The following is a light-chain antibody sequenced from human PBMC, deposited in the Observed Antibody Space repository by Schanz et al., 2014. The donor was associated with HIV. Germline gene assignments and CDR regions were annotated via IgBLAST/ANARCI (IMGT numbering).Light chain of an antibody. Sequence: ETIMTQTPATLSLSPGERATLSCRASQSVSSYLAWYQQKPGQAPRLLIYGASTRATGVPARFSGGGSGTEFTLTISSLQPDDFATYYCQQYKDNSLHTFGQGTKVEIK. J-gene: IGKJ2*01. CDR1: QSVSSY. CDR2: GAS. CDR3: QQYKDNSLHT. V-gene: IGKV3-15*01.